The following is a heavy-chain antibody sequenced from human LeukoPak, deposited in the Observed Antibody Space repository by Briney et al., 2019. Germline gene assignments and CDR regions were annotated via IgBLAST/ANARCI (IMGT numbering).Heavy chain of an antibody. CDR3: ARPLGQYSTSPALVV. V-gene: IGHV4-38-2*01. CDR1: GYSISSGYY. Sequence: KSSETLSLTCAVSGYSISSGYYWEWSRQPPGRGLGRIGSVFHGGSTYYNPSLKSRVTIAVDPSKNLFSLQLASVAAAEAAVYYCARPLGQYSTSPALVVWGQGTLVTVSS. J-gene: IGHJ4*02. D-gene: IGHD6-6*01. CDR2: VFHGGST.